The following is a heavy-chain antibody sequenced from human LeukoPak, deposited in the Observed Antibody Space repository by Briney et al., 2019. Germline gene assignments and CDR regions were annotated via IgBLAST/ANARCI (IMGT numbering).Heavy chain of an antibody. D-gene: IGHD1-26*01. Sequence: GESLKISCKGSGYSFTSYWIGWVRQMPGKGLGWMGIIYPGDSDTRYSPSFQGQVTISADKSISTAYLQWSSLKASDTAMYYCARSLVSGSYPQTFDIWGQGTMVTVSS. CDR2: IYPGDSDT. J-gene: IGHJ3*02. CDR3: ARSLVSGSYPQTFDI. CDR1: GYSFTSYW. V-gene: IGHV5-51*01.